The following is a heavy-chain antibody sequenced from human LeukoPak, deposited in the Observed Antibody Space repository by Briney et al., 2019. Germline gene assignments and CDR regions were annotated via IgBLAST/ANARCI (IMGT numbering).Heavy chain of an antibody. Sequence: GGSLRLSCAASGFTFSSYAMHWVRQAPGKGLEWVAVISYDGSNKYYADSVKGRFTISRDNSKNTLYLQMNSLRAEDTAVYYCARDLQDTRYDSYWGQGTLVTVSS. CDR1: GFTFSSYA. V-gene: IGHV3-30-3*01. J-gene: IGHJ4*02. CDR2: ISYDGSNK. CDR3: ARDLQDTRYDSY. D-gene: IGHD3-22*01.